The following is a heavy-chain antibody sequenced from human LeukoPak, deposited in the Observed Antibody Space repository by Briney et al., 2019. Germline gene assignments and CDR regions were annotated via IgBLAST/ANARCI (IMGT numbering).Heavy chain of an antibody. CDR2: FDPEDGET. V-gene: IGHV1-24*01. Sequence: ASVKVSCKVSGYTLTELSMHWFDKAPGKGLEWMGGFDPEDGETIYAQKFQGRVTMTEDTSTDTAYVELSSLRSEDTAVYYCATATGSIYYYFDYWGQGTLVTVSS. CDR3: ATATGSIYYYFDY. CDR1: GYTLTELS. J-gene: IGHJ4*02. D-gene: IGHD1-1*01.